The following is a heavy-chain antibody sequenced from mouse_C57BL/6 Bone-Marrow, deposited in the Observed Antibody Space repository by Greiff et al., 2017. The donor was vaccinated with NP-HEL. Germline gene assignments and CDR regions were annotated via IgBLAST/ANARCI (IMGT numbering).Heavy chain of an antibody. J-gene: IGHJ2*01. CDR1: GYTFTSYW. CDR2: IDPSDSYT. D-gene: IGHD1-1*01. Sequence: QVQLQQPGAELVKPGASVKLSCKASGYTFTSYWMQWVKQRPGQGLEWIGEIDPSDSYTNYNQKFKGKATLTVDTSSSTAYMQLSSLTSEDSAVYYGARGTTVVAHFDYWGQGTTLTVSS. V-gene: IGHV1-50*01. CDR3: ARGTTVVAHFDY.